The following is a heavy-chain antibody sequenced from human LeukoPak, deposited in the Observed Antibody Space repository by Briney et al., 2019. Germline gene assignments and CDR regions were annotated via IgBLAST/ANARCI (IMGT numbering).Heavy chain of an antibody. V-gene: IGHV3-23*01. J-gene: IGHJ4*02. CDR2: ISGSGGST. CDR3: AKPELDYYDSSGYHFDY. Sequence: GGSLRLSCAASGFTFSSYEMNWVRQAPGKGLEWVSAISGSGGSTYYADSVKGRFTISRDNSKNTLYLQMNSLRAEDTAVYYCAKPELDYYDSSGYHFDYWGQGTLVTVSS. D-gene: IGHD3-22*01. CDR1: GFTFSSYE.